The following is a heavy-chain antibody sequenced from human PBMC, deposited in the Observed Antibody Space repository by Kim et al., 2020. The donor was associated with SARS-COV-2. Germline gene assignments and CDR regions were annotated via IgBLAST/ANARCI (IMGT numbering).Heavy chain of an antibody. J-gene: IGHJ4*02. CDR2: IYYSGST. Sequence: SETLSLTCTVSGGSISSYYWSWIRQPPGKGLEWIGYIYYSGSTNYNPSLKSRVTISVDTSKNQFSLKLSSVTAADTAVYYCARHWAVAGPYYFVYWGQGTLVTVSP. D-gene: IGHD6-19*01. CDR1: GGSISSYY. CDR3: ARHWAVAGPYYFVY. V-gene: IGHV4-59*08.